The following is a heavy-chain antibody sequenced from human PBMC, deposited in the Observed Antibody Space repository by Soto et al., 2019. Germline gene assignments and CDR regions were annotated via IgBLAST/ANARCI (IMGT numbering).Heavy chain of an antibody. CDR1: GFTFSSYS. D-gene: IGHD1-26*01. J-gene: IGHJ3*02. CDR2: ISSSSSYI. Sequence: GGSLRLSCAASGFTFSSYSMNWVRQAPGKGLEWVSSISSSSSYIYYADSVKGRFTISRDNAKNSLYLQMNSLRAEDTAVYYCARGQSSGSYYTDAFDIWGQGTIVTVSS. CDR3: ARGQSSGSYYTDAFDI. V-gene: IGHV3-21*01.